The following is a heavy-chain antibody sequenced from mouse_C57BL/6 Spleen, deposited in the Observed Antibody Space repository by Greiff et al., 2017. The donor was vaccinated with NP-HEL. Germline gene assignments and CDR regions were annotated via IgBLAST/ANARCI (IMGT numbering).Heavy chain of an antibody. J-gene: IGHJ3*01. CDR1: GFNIKNTY. V-gene: IGHV14-3*01. D-gene: IGHD2-4*01. CDR2: IDPANGNT. Sequence: VQLQQSVAELVRPGASVKLSCTASGFNIKNTYMHWVKQRPDQGLEWIGRIDPANGNTKYAPKFQGKATITADTSSNTAYLQLSSLTSEDTAIYYCARGYDYDEVWFAYWGQGTLVTVSA. CDR3: ARGYDYDEVWFAY.